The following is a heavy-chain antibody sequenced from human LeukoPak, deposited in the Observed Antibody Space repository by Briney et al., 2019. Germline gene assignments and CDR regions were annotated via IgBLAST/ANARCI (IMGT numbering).Heavy chain of an antibody. CDR2: IYYSGST. V-gene: IGHV4-39*07. D-gene: IGHD6-19*01. Sequence: PSETLSLTCTVSGGSISSSSYYWGWIRQPPGKGLEWIGSIYYSGSTYYNPSLKSRVTISVDTSKNQFSLKLSSVTAADTAVYYCARRMVGGWLVKYYFDYWGQGTLVTVSS. CDR3: ARRMVGGWLVKYYFDY. CDR1: GGSISSSSYY. J-gene: IGHJ4*02.